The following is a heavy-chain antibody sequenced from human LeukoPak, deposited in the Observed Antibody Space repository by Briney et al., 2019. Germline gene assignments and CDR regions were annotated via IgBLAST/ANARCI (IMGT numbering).Heavy chain of an antibody. CDR3: ARDLRGFDY. CDR1: GYSFTSYW. Sequence: GESLKISCKGSGYSFTSYWIGWVRQAPGQGLEWMGWINPNSGGTNYAQKFQGRVTMTRDTSISTAYMELSRLRSDDTAVYYCARDLRGFDYWGQGTLVTVSS. V-gene: IGHV1-2*02. J-gene: IGHJ4*02. D-gene: IGHD3-16*01. CDR2: INPNSGGT.